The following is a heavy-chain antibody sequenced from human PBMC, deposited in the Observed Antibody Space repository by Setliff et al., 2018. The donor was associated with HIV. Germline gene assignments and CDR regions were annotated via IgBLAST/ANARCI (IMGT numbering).Heavy chain of an antibody. J-gene: IGHJ4*02. Sequence: PGGSLRLSCAASGFTFSNYWMSWVRQAPGKGLEWVANIKQDGSEKYYVDSVKGRFTISRDNAKKSLYLQMNSLRAEDTALYYCARDYSRYTWNYFDYWGQGTLVTVSS. CDR2: IKQDGSEK. CDR1: GFTFSNYW. CDR3: ARDYSRYTWNYFDY. V-gene: IGHV3-7*03. D-gene: IGHD1-20*01.